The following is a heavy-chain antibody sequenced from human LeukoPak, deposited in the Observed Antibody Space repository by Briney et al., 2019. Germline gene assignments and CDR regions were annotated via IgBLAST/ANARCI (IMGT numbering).Heavy chain of an antibody. D-gene: IGHD3-3*01. J-gene: IGHJ4*02. CDR1: GFTFSSYE. Sequence: GGSLRLSCAASGFTFSSYEMNWVRQAPGKGLEWVSAISGSGGSTYYADSVKGRFTISRDNSKNTLYLQMNSLRAEDTAVYYCSRGVYYDFWSGYYMDYWGQGTLVTVSS. CDR2: ISGSGGST. V-gene: IGHV3-23*01. CDR3: SRGVYYDFWSGYYMDY.